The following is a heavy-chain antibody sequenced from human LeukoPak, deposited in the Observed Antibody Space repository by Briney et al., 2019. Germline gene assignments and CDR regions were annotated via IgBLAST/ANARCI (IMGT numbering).Heavy chain of an antibody. CDR2: INPNSGGT. D-gene: IGHD5-12*01. CDR1: GYTFTGYY. CDR3: ARARDIVPLEKFDY. Sequence: ASVKVSCKASGYTFTGYYMHWVRQAPGQGLEWMGWINPNSGGTNYAQKFQGRVTMTRDTSISTAYMELSRLRSDDTAVYYCARARDIVPLEKFDYWGQGTLVTVSP. J-gene: IGHJ4*02. V-gene: IGHV1-2*02.